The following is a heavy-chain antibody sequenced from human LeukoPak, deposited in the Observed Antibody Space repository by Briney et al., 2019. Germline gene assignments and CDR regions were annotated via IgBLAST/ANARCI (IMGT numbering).Heavy chain of an antibody. CDR1: GFTFSRYW. Sequence: GRSLSLSCAASGFTFSRYWTHWVRQAPRKGVVWGSRIKSAGSSIMYADSVKGRFTISRDNAKNSLYLQMNSLRAEDTAVYYCARGKVPSDYYCGMDVWGQGSTVTVSS. J-gene: IGHJ6*02. CDR2: IKSAGSSI. CDR3: ARGKVPSDYYCGMDV. V-gene: IGHV3-74*03.